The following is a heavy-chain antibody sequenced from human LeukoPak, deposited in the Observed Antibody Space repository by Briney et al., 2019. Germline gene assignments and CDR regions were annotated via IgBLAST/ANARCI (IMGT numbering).Heavy chain of an antibody. V-gene: IGHV1-2*02. J-gene: IGHJ4*02. Sequence: ASVTVSCKASGYTFTDYYLHWVRQAPGQGLEWMGWINPKSGGTNSAQNFRGSITMTRDTSISTAYLELSRLRSDDTAVYYCARFLSGTLMVAAKGLYYFDYWGPGTLVTVSS. CDR3: ARFLSGTLMVAAKGLYYFDY. D-gene: IGHD2-15*01. CDR2: INPKSGGT. CDR1: GYTFTDYY.